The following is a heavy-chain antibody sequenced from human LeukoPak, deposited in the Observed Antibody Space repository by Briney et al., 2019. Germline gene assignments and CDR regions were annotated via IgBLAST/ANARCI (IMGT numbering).Heavy chain of an antibody. CDR2: IYTSGST. V-gene: IGHV4-4*08. Sequence: SETLSLTCTVSGGSISSYYWSWIRQPPGKGLEWIGYIYTSGSTNYNPSLKSRVTISVDTSKNQFSLKLSSVTAADTAVYYCASEDGYNYGYGGGFDYWGQGTLVTVSS. D-gene: IGHD5-24*01. CDR3: ASEDGYNYGYGGGFDY. CDR1: GGSISSYY. J-gene: IGHJ4*02.